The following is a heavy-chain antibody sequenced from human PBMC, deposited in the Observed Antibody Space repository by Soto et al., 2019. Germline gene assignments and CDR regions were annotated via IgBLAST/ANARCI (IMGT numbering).Heavy chain of an antibody. J-gene: IGHJ6*02. Sequence: QVQLQQWGAGLLKPSETLSLTCAVYGGSFSGYYWSWIRQPPGKGLEWIGEINHSGSTNYNPSLKSRVTISVDTSKNQFSLKLSSVTAADTAVYYCRVVPAARHYYYYGMDVLGQGTTVTVSS. CDR1: GGSFSGYY. V-gene: IGHV4-34*01. CDR2: INHSGST. CDR3: RVVPAARHYYYYGMDV. D-gene: IGHD2-2*01.